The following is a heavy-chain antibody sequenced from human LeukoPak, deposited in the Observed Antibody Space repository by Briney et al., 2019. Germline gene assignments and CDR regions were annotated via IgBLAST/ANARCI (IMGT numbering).Heavy chain of an antibody. CDR1: GGSFSGYY. CDR3: ARAKYCSGGSCYHLDY. Sequence: SETQSLTCAVYGGSFSGYYWSWIRQPPGKGLEWIGEINHSGSTNYNPSLKSRVTISVDTSKNQFSLKLSSVTAADTAVYYCARAKYCSGGSCYHLDYWGQGTLVTVSS. V-gene: IGHV4-34*01. CDR2: INHSGST. J-gene: IGHJ4*02. D-gene: IGHD2-15*01.